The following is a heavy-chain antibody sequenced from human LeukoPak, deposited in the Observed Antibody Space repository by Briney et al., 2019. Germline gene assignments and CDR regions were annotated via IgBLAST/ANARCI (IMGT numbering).Heavy chain of an antibody. CDR2: IYYSGST. CDR3: ARMTYSSSWYYCYGMDV. J-gene: IGHJ6*02. CDR1: GGSISSYY. Sequence: SVTLSLTCTVSGGSISSYYWSWIRQPPGKGLEWIGYIYYSGSTNYNPSLKSRVTISVDTSKNQLSLKLSSVTAADTAVYYCARMTYSSSWYYCYGMDVWGQGTTVTVSS. V-gene: IGHV4-59*08. D-gene: IGHD6-13*01.